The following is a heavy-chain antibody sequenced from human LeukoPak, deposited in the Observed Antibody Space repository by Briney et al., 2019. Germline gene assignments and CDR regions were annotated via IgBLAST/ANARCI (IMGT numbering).Heavy chain of an antibody. Sequence: ASVKVSCKASGYTFTGYYMHWVRQAPGQGLEWMGRINPNSGGTNYAQKFQGRVTMTRDTSISTAYMELSRLRSDDPAVYYCARDIIPMVRGVMKPFDYWGQGTLVTVSS. CDR1: GYTFTGYY. V-gene: IGHV1-2*06. J-gene: IGHJ4*02. D-gene: IGHD3-10*01. CDR3: ARDIIPMVRGVMKPFDY. CDR2: INPNSGGT.